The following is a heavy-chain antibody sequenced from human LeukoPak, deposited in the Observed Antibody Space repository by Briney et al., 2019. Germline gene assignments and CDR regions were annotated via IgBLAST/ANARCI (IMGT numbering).Heavy chain of an antibody. J-gene: IGHJ4*02. V-gene: IGHV3-23*01. Sequence: GGSLRLSCAASGFTFSSYAMNWVRQAPGKGLEWVSGISGSGGGTYYADSVKGRFTISRDNSKNTLYLQMNSLRAEDTAVYYCARGGSSSWYVEEGPYYFDYWGQGTLVTVSS. CDR2: ISGSGGGT. CDR3: ARGGSSSWYVEEGPYYFDY. D-gene: IGHD6-13*01. CDR1: GFTFSSYA.